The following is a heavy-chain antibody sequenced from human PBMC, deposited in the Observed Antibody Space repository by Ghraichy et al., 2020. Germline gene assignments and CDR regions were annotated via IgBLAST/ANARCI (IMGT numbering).Heavy chain of an antibody. J-gene: IGHJ6*02. Sequence: SETLSLTCTVSGGSLSPYYWNWIRQPPGKELEWLGYISYSGGTNYSPSLKSRVTISIDTSKNQFSLKLSSVTAEDTAVYYCAREFHSSNWPYYYNGMDVWGQGTTVTVSS. CDR3: AREFHSSNWPYYYNGMDV. D-gene: IGHD6-13*01. V-gene: IGHV4-59*01. CDR1: GGSLSPYY. CDR2: ISYSGGT.